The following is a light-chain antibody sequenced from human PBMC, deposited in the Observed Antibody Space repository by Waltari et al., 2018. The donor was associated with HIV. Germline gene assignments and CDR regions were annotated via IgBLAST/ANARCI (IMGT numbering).Light chain of an antibody. Sequence: NFMLTQPPSVSESPGKTVTLSCTRSSGSFARNSSTWSQQRPGSSPTTVIYQDNQRPSGVLDRFSGSIDSSSNSASLTISGLKTEDEADYYCQSYDSNNHVLFGGGTKLTVL. J-gene: IGLJ2*01. CDR3: QSYDSNNHVL. CDR2: QDN. CDR1: SGSFARNS. V-gene: IGLV6-57*01.